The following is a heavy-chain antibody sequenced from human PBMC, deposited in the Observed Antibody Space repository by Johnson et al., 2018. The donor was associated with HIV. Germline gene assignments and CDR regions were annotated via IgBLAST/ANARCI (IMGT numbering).Heavy chain of an antibody. D-gene: IGHD1-26*01. Sequence: VQLVESGGGVVQPGRSLRLSCAASGFNFSDYGMHWVRQAPGKGLEWVAVISYDGSNKYYADSVKGRFTISRDNSKNTLYLQMNSLRAEDTAGYYCTRDPQIVGASDDAFDIWGQGTMVTVSS. J-gene: IGHJ3*02. CDR1: GFNFSDYG. V-gene: IGHV3-30-3*01. CDR2: ISYDGSNK. CDR3: TRDPQIVGASDDAFDI.